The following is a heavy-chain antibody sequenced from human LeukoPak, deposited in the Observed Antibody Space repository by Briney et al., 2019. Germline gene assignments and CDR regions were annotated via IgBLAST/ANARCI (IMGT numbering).Heavy chain of an antibody. J-gene: IGHJ6*02. CDR2: IYYSGST. D-gene: IGHD2-2*01. Sequence: PSETLSLTCTVSGGSISSYYWSWIRQPPGKGLEWIGYIYYSGSTNYNPSLKSRVTISVDTSKNQFSLKLSSVTAADTAVYYCARGSCSSTSCYSPYYYYGMDVWGQGTTVTVSS. CDR1: GGSISSYY. V-gene: IGHV4-59*01. CDR3: ARGSCSSTSCYSPYYYYGMDV.